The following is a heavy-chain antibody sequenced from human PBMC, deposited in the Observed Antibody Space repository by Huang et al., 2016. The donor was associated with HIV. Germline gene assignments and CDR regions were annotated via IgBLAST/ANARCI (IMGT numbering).Heavy chain of an antibody. J-gene: IGHJ4*02. Sequence: EVQLVESGGGLVQPGGSLRLSCAASGFSISSYWMHWVRQGPGKGLVWVSRINSDGSSTSYADSVKGRFTSSRDNAKNTLYLQRNSLRAEDTAVYYCARDPRIQSWLNFFDYWGQGTLVSVSS. V-gene: IGHV3-74*01. CDR2: INSDGSST. CDR3: ARDPRIQSWLNFFDY. D-gene: IGHD3-22*01. CDR1: GFSISSYW.